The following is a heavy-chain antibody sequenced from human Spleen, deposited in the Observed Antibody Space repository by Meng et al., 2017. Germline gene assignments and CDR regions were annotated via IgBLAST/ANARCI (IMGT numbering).Heavy chain of an antibody. CDR3: ARGPTTMAHDFDY. V-gene: IGHV4-59*12. CDR2: VDDSGST. J-gene: IGHJ4*02. CDR1: GGSISSYY. Sequence: SETLSLTCTVSGGSISSYYWSWIRQSPGKGLEWIGYVDDSGSTYYNSSLKSRLTISVDTSKNQFSLKLSSVTAADSAVYYCARGPTTMAHDFDYWGQGTLVTVSS. D-gene: IGHD4-11*01.